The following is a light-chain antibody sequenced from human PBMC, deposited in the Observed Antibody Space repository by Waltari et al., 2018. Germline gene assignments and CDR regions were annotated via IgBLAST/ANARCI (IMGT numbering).Light chain of an antibody. CDR1: TIGSQS. V-gene: IGLV3-21*02. Sequence: SYVLTQPPSVSVAPGQTARITCGGNTIGSQSVHWYQQKSGQAPVMVVYDDSDRPSGIPERFSGSKSGTTATLTISGVEAGDEADYYCQVWDTNSDHLYVFGSGTKVTVL. J-gene: IGLJ1*01. CDR2: DDS. CDR3: QVWDTNSDHLYV.